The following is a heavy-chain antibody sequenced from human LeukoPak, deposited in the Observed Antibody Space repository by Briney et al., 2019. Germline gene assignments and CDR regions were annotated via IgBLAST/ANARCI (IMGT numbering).Heavy chain of an antibody. Sequence: PGGSVRLSCAASGVIVSRNFMSWVRQAPGKGLQWVAIMYAGGTTDYSDSVKGRFTISRDNSKNTLFLQMSSLSADDTAVYYCAKARTFYDFLTGYLDFDFWGQGTLVTVSS. CDR1: GVIVSRNF. CDR3: AKARTFYDFLTGYLDFDF. V-gene: IGHV3-53*01. CDR2: MYAGGTT. D-gene: IGHD3-9*01. J-gene: IGHJ4*02.